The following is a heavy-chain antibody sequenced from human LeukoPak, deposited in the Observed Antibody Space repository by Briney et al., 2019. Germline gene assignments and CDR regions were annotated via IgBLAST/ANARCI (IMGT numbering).Heavy chain of an antibody. CDR3: ARDLQRRPGWYFDL. Sequence: RSETLSLTCTVSGGSISSYYGSWIRQPPGKGLEWIAYMYYSGSSNYNPSLKSRITISVDTSKNQFSLKLSSVTAADTAVYYCARDLQRRPGWYFDLWGRGTLVTVSS. J-gene: IGHJ2*01. V-gene: IGHV4-59*01. CDR2: MYYSGSS. CDR1: GGSISSYY. D-gene: IGHD6-25*01.